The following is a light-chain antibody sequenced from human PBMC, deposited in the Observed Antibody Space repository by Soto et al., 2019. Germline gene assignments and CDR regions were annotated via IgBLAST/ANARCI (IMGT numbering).Light chain of an antibody. CDR3: QQYNSYSSIT. V-gene: IGKV1-5*03. J-gene: IGKJ5*01. Sequence: DIQMSQSPSTLSAYVGDRVTITCRASQSISSWLAWYQQKPGKAPKLLIYNASSLESGVPSRFSGSGSGTEFTLTISSLQPEDFATYYCQQYNSYSSITFGQGTLLEV. CDR2: NAS. CDR1: QSISSW.